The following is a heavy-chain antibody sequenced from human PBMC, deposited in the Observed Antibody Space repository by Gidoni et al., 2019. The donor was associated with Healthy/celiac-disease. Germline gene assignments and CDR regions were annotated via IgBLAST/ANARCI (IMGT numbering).Heavy chain of an antibody. Sequence: QVQLVQSGAEVKKPGSSVKVSCKASGGTFSSYAISWVRQAPGQWLEWMGGIIPICGTANYAQKFQGRVTITAYESTSTAYMELSSLRSETTAVYYCARDDSSGYYNYYYGMDVWGQGTTVTVSS. CDR2: IIPICGTA. D-gene: IGHD3-22*01. CDR3: ARDDSSGYYNYYYGMDV. V-gene: IGHV1-69*01. J-gene: IGHJ6*02. CDR1: GGTFSSYA.